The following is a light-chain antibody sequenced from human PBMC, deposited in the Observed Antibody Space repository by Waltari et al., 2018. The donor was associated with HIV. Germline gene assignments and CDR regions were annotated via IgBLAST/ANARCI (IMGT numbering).Light chain of an antibody. Sequence: ELVLTQSPGTLSLSPGERATLSCRASQSVSSSYLAWYQQKPGQAPRLLIYGASSRATDIPDRFSGSGSGTDFTLTISRLEPEDFAVYYCQQYGSSLVTFGGGTKVEIK. CDR2: GAS. J-gene: IGKJ4*01. CDR3: QQYGSSLVT. CDR1: QSVSSSY. V-gene: IGKV3-20*01.